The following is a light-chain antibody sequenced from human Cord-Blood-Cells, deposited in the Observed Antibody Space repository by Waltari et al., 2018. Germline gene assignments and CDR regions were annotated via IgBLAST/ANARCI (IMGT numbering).Light chain of an antibody. V-gene: IGLV2-14*01. Sequence: QSALTQPASVSGSPGQSITTSCAGTGSAVGGANYVPWYQPPPGKAPKLMLYGVSNRPSGVSNRFSGSKSGNTASLTISGLQAEDEADYYCSSYTSSSTPYVFGTGTKVAVL. CDR1: GSAVGGANY. CDR3: SSYTSSSTPYV. J-gene: IGLJ1*01. CDR2: GVS.